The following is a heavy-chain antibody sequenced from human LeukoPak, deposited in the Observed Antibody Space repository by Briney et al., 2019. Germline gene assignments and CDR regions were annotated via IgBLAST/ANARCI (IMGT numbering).Heavy chain of an antibody. Sequence: ASVKVSCKAYGYTFTNYYIHWVRQAPGHGLEWLGISNPSGDSTNYAQKFQGRVTMTRDTSTSTVYMDLSSLRSEDTAVYYCARWTTTFLDYWGQGTLVTVSS. CDR3: ARWTTTFLDY. CDR1: GYTFTNYY. CDR2: SNPSGDST. D-gene: IGHD1-1*01. V-gene: IGHV1-46*01. J-gene: IGHJ4*02.